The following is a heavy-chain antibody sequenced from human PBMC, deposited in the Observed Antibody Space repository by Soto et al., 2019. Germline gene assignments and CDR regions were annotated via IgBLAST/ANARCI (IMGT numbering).Heavy chain of an antibody. J-gene: IGHJ4*02. D-gene: IGHD2-15*01. CDR2: VYYSGTT. Sequence: QVQLQESGPGLVKPSETLSLTCSVSGGSMSGNYWSWIRQSPGQGLEWIGYVYYSGTTSYNPSLKTRVTISLDTSKNHFSLKLTSVTAADTAVYYRGRGGWSIDYWGQGTLVTVSS. CDR3: GRGGWSIDY. CDR1: GGSMSGNY. V-gene: IGHV4-59*01.